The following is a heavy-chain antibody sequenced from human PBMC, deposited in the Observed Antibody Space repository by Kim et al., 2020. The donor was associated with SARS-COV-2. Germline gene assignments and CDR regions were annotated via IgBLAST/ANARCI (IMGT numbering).Heavy chain of an antibody. Sequence: ASVKVSCKASGYTFTSYGITWVRQAPGQGLEWMGWISAYNGNTNYAQKLQGRVTMTTDTSTSTAYMELRSLRSDDTAVFYCARDLRGRIVGATPHYYFDYGDQGTLVTVSS. D-gene: IGHD1-26*01. CDR2: ISAYNGNT. V-gene: IGHV1-18*01. CDR1: GYTFTSYG. CDR3: ARDLRGRIVGATPHYYFDY. J-gene: IGHJ4*02.